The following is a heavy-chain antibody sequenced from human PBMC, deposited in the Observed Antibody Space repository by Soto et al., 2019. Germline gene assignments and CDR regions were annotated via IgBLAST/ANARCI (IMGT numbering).Heavy chain of an antibody. CDR3: ARTAAGTSYYYYGMDV. Sequence: GESLKISCEGSGYSFTSYWIGWVRQMPGKGLEWMGIIYPGDSDTRYSPSFQGQVTISADKSISTAYLQWSSLKASDTAMYYCARTAAGTSYYYYGMDVWGQGTTVTVS. V-gene: IGHV5-51*01. CDR2: IYPGDSDT. J-gene: IGHJ6*02. D-gene: IGHD6-13*01. CDR1: GYSFTSYW.